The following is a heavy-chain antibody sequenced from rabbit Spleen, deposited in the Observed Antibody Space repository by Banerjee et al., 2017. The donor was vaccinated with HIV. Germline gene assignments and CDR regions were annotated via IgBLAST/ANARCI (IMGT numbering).Heavy chain of an antibody. J-gene: IGHJ4*01. Sequence: QSLEESGGDLVKPEGSLTLTCTVSGFSLSSYWMSWVRQAPGKGLEWIATISNDAGSTYYASWVNGRFTISKTSSSTVDLKMNSLPVADTATYFCVRNFDLWGPGTLVTVS. V-gene: IGHV1S40*01. CDR1: GFSLSSYW. CDR2: ISNDAGST. CDR3: VRNFDL.